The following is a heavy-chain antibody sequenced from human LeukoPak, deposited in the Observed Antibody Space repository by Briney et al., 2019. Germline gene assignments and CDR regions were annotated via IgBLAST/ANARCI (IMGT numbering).Heavy chain of an antibody. J-gene: IGHJ4*01. V-gene: IGHV3-48*03. CDR3: ASYTVSDILTGYPPPGYFSY. CDR1: GFTFSSYE. CDR2: ISSSGSTI. Sequence: PGGSLRLSCAASGFTFSSYEMNWVRQAPGKGLEWVSYISSSGSTIYYADSVKGRFTISRDNAKNSLYLQMNSLRAEDTAVYYCASYTVSDILTGYPPPGYFSYWGHGNLVTASP. D-gene: IGHD3-9*01.